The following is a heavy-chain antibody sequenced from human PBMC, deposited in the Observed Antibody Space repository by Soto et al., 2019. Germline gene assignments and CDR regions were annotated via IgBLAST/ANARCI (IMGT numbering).Heavy chain of an antibody. Sequence: LSLTCTVSGGSISSGGYYWSWIRQHPGKGLEWIGYIYYSGSTYYNPSLKSRVTISVDTSKNQFSLKLSSVTAADTAVYYCARDRTVQQLVWGDAFDIWGQGTMVTVSS. CDR3: ARDRTVQQLVWGDAFDI. CDR2: IYYSGST. J-gene: IGHJ3*02. CDR1: GGSISSGGYY. V-gene: IGHV4-31*03. D-gene: IGHD6-13*01.